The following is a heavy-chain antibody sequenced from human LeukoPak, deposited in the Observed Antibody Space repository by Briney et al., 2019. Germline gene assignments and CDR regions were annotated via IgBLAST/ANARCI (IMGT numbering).Heavy chain of an antibody. J-gene: IGHJ4*02. CDR2: IYTSGST. Sequence: PSETLSLTCTVSGGSISSYYWSWIRQPAGKGLEWIGRIYTSGSTNYNPSLKSRFTMSVDTPKNQFSLRLSSVIAAATAVYYCARGTSTIVATFSYWGQGTLVTVSS. D-gene: IGHD5-12*01. CDR3: ARGTSTIVATFSY. CDR1: GGSISSYY. V-gene: IGHV4-4*07.